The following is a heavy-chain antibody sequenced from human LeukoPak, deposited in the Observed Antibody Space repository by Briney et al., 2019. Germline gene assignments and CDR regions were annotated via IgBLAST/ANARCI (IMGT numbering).Heavy chain of an antibody. CDR2: IIPIFGTA. CDR3: ARDFPPVGATTVFTYYYYGMDV. Sequence: SVKVSCKASGGTFSSYAISWVRQAPGQGLEWMGGIIPIFGTANYAQKFQGRVTITADESTSTAYMELSSLRSEDTAVYYCARDFPPVGATTVFTYYYYGMDVWGQGTTVTVSS. J-gene: IGHJ6*02. CDR1: GGTFSSYA. D-gene: IGHD1-26*01. V-gene: IGHV1-69*13.